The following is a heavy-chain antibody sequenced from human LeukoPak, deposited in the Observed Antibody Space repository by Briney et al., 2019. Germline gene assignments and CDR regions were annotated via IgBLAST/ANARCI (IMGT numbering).Heavy chain of an antibody. Sequence: GGSLRLSCAASGFTFSSYSMNWVRQAPGKGLEWVSYISSSSSTIYYADSVKGRFTISRGNAKNSLYLQMNSLRAEDTAVYYCAREYYSYRAFDIWGQGTMVTVSS. D-gene: IGHD3-10*01. CDR3: AREYYSYRAFDI. V-gene: IGHV3-48*04. J-gene: IGHJ3*02. CDR2: ISSSSSTI. CDR1: GFTFSSYS.